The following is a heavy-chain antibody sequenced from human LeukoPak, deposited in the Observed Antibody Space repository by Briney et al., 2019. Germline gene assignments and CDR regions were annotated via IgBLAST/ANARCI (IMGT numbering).Heavy chain of an antibody. CDR3: ARGRGGYDFLSNWFDP. CDR1: GGTFSSYA. D-gene: IGHD3-3*01. CDR2: IIPVFGTA. V-gene: IGHV1-69*13. J-gene: IGHJ5*02. Sequence: SVKVSCKASGGTFSSYAISWVRQAPGQGLEWMGGIIPVFGTANYAQKFQGRVTITADESTSTAYMELSSLRSEDTAVYYCARGRGGYDFLSNWFDPWGQGTLVTVSS.